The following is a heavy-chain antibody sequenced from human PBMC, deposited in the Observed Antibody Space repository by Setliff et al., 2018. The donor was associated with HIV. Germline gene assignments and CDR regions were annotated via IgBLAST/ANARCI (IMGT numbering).Heavy chain of an antibody. D-gene: IGHD6-13*01. CDR2: INHSGSI. CDR3: ARREGTAAAGTYYMDV. CDR1: GGSFSGYY. Sequence: SETLSLTCAVYGGSFSGYYWSWIRQSPGKGLEWIGEINHSGSINYNPSLKSRLTMSVDTSKNQFSLRLHSVTAADTAVYYCARREGTAAAGTYYMDVWGKGTTVTVSS. V-gene: IGHV4-34*01. J-gene: IGHJ6*03.